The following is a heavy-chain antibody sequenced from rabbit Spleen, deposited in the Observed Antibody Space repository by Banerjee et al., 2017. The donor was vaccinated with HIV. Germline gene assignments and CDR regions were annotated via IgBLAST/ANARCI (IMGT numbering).Heavy chain of an antibody. V-gene: IGHV1S40*01. D-gene: IGHD1-1*01. CDR2: IEPIFGNS. J-gene: IGHJ6*01. Sequence: QSLEESGGDLVKPGGTLTLTCTASGFSFSSSNYMCWVRQAPGKGLEWIGYIEPIFGNSYYANWVNGRFTISSHNAQNTLFLQLSSLTAADTATYFCARDTSSSFSSYGMDLWGQGTLVTVS. CDR3: ARDTSSSFSSYGMDL. CDR1: GFSFSSSNY.